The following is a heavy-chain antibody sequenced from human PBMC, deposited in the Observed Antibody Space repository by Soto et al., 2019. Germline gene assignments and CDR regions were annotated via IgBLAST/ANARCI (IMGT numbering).Heavy chain of an antibody. Sequence: GGSLRLSCAASGFSLRDYYMTWIRQAAGKGLELLSYINPGGDVIKYADSVKCRFTISRDNAKNSLYLHMNNLRAEDTAVYYCTRDPRIAEFWGQGTLVTVSS. CDR2: INPGGDVI. D-gene: IGHD2-21*01. CDR1: GFSLRDYY. J-gene: IGHJ4*02. V-gene: IGHV3-11*01. CDR3: TRDPRIAEF.